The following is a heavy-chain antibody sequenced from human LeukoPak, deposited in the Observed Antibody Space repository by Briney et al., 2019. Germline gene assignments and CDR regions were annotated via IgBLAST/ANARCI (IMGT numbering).Heavy chain of an antibody. V-gene: IGHV1-69*13. CDR2: IIPIFGTA. J-gene: IGHJ5*02. CDR3: AKTGSSGGEPLVIPRWFDP. CDR1: GGTFSSYA. D-gene: IGHD1-14*01. Sequence: SVKVSCKASGGTFSSYAISWVRQAPGQGLEWMGGIIPIFGTANYAQKFQGRVTITADESTSTAYMELSSLRSEDTAVYYCAKTGSSGGEPLVIPRWFDPWGQGTLVTVSS.